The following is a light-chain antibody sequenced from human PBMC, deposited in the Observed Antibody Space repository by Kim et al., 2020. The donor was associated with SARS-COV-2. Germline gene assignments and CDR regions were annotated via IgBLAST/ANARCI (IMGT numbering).Light chain of an antibody. CDR3: QRGT. CDR2: AAS. CDR1: QSVSSSY. J-gene: IGKJ1*01. V-gene: IGKV3-20*01. Sequence: GTLSLSPGERATLSCRASQSVSSSYLAWYQQKPGQAPRLLIYAASSRATGIPDRFSGSGSGTDFTLTISRLEPEDFAVYYCQRGTFGQGTKVDIK.